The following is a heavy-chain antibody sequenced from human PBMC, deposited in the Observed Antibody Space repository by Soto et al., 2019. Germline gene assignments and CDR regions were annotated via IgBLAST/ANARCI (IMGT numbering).Heavy chain of an antibody. CDR1: GYSLTNYY. CDR3: ARGFGSSGFDY. CDR2: INPSGGST. V-gene: IGHV1-46*01. J-gene: IGHJ4*02. D-gene: IGHD6-6*01. Sequence: GASVKVSCKSSGYSLTNYYMHWVRQAPGQGLEWMGKINPSGGSTSYAQKFQGRVTMTRDTSASTVSMEVSSLRSEDTAVYYCARGFGSSGFDYWGQGTLVTVSS.